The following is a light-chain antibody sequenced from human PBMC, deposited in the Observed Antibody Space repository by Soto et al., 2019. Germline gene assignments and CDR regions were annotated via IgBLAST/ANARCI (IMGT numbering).Light chain of an antibody. Sequence: QSALTQPHSASGSPGQSVTISCTGTSSDVGGYNYVSWYQQHPGKAPKLMIYEVSKRPSVVPDRISGSKSGNTASLTVSGLQAEDEADYYCSSYAGSNNFVFGTGTKLTVL. CDR3: SSYAGSNNFV. J-gene: IGLJ1*01. CDR2: EVS. V-gene: IGLV2-8*01. CDR1: SSDVGGYNY.